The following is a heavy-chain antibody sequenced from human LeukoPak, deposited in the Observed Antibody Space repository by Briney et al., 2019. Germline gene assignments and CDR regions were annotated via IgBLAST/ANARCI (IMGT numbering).Heavy chain of an antibody. Sequence: SETLSLTCAVYGGSFSGYYWSWIRQPPGKGLEWIGEINHSGSTNYNPSLKSRVTISVDTSKNQFSLKLSSVTAADTAVYYCARNRCSGGSCYLRAYSFDYWGQGTLVTVSS. CDR1: GGSFSGYY. CDR3: ARNRCSGGSCYLRAYSFDY. V-gene: IGHV4-34*01. D-gene: IGHD2-15*01. CDR2: INHSGST. J-gene: IGHJ4*02.